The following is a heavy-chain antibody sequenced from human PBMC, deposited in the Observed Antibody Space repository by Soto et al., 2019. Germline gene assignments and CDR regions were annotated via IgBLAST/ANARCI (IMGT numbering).Heavy chain of an antibody. V-gene: IGHV1-3*01. Sequence: ASGRVSCKASGYTFTSYAMHWVRQAPGQRLEWMGWINAGNGNTKNSQKFQGRVTITRNTPASTPYMDRSGLRSENTPGYYCGRDEVVVADYYNWFDAWGQGTLVTVSS. D-gene: IGHD2-15*01. CDR2: INAGNGNT. CDR3: GRDEVVVADYYNWFDA. CDR1: GYTFTSYA. J-gene: IGHJ5*02.